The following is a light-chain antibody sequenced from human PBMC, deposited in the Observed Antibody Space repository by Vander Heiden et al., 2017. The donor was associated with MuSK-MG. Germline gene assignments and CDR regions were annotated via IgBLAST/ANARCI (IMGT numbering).Light chain of an antibody. CDR2: AAS. V-gene: IGKV1-39*01. CDR1: QSISSY. Sequence: IQMTQSPSSLSASVGDRVTLPCRASQSISSYLNWYQQKPGKAPKLLIYAASTVQSGVPSRFSGSGSGTDFTLTISSLQPEDFATYYCQQSYSSPPLTFGGGTKVGIK. CDR3: QQSYSSPPLT. J-gene: IGKJ4*01.